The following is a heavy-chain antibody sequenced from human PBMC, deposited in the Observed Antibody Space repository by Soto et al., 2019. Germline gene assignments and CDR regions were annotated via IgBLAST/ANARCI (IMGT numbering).Heavy chain of an antibody. CDR2: INHSGST. CDR3: ARDTRDGYYFEY. D-gene: IGHD1-26*01. J-gene: IGHJ4*02. Sequence: PSETLSLTCAVYGGSFSGYYWSWIRQPPGKGLEWIGEINHSGSTNYNPSLKSRVTISVDTSKNQFSLKLNSVTAADTAVYYCARDTRDGYYFEYWGRGILVTVSS. V-gene: IGHV4-34*01. CDR1: GGSFSGYY.